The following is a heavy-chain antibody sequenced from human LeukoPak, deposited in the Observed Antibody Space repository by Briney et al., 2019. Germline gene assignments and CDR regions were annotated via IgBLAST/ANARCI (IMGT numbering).Heavy chain of an antibody. J-gene: IGHJ5*02. Sequence: PSETLSLTCTVSGGSISSYYWSWIRQPAGKGLEWIGRIYTSGSTNYNPSLKSRVTMSVDTSKNQFSLKLSSVTAADTAVYYCARDYLSTTATGGWFDPWGQGTLVTVSS. CDR3: ARDYLSTTATGGWFDP. V-gene: IGHV4-4*07. CDR1: GGSISSYY. D-gene: IGHD4-17*01. CDR2: IYTSGST.